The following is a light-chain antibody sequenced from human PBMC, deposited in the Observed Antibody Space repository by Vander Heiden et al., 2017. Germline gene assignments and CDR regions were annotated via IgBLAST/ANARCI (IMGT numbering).Light chain of an antibody. CDR1: ESVTSRH. Sequence: EIVLTQSPGTLSLSPGERATLSCRASESVTSRHLAWYQHRAGQAPRLVIYDTSSRATGIPDRFSGSGSGTDFTLTISRLEPEDFAVYYCQQFGHSPLHTFGQGTKLEIK. CDR3: QQFGHSPLHT. CDR2: DTS. V-gene: IGKV3-20*01. J-gene: IGKJ2*01.